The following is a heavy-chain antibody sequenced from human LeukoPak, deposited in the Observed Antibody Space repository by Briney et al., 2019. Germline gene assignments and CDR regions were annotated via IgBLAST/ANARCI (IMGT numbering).Heavy chain of an antibody. D-gene: IGHD3-22*01. CDR1: GGSFSGYY. J-gene: IGHJ1*01. CDR2: INHSGST. CDR3: ARGPYYYDSSGYYHGYFQH. V-gene: IGHV4-34*01. Sequence: SETLSLTCAVYGGSFSGYYWSRIRQPPGKGLEWIGEINHSGSTNYNPSLKSRVTISVDTSKNQFSLKLSSVTAADTAVYYCARGPYYYDSSGYYHGYFQHWGQGTLVTVSS.